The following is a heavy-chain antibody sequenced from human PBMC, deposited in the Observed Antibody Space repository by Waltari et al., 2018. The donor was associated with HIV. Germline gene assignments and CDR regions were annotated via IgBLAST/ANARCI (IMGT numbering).Heavy chain of an antibody. CDR3: ARDRGDDTSPHWVY. CDR2: MNQDGSEK. V-gene: IGHV3-7*01. CDR1: GFSFRNNW. J-gene: IGHJ4*02. Sequence: EVQLVESGGGLVQPGESLRLSCEASGFSFRNNWMSWVRQAPGKGLEWVANMNQDGSEKYYVGSVKGRFTISRDNGKNSLYLQMSSLRAEDTAVYYCARDRGDDTSPHWVYWGQGVLVGVSS. D-gene: IGHD7-27*01.